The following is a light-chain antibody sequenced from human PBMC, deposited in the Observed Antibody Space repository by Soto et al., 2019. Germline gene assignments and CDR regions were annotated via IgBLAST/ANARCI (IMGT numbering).Light chain of an antibody. CDR3: QQFGSSPST. CDR2: LAS. Sequence: EIVLTQSPGTLSLSPGERATLSCRASQSVADNLIAWYQQKPGKAPRLLVYLASSRATGIPDRFSGSGSGTDFSLTISRLEPEDFAVYYCQQFGSSPSTLGQGTKVEIK. CDR1: QSVADNL. J-gene: IGKJ2*01. V-gene: IGKV3-20*01.